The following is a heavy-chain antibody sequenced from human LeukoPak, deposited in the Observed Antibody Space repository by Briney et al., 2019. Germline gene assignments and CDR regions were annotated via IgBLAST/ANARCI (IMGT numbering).Heavy chain of an antibody. D-gene: IGHD6-19*01. Sequence: ASVKVSCKASGYTFSAYYMHWVRQAPGQGLEWMGWINPNSGYTKSAQKFQGRVTMTRDTSISTAYMELSSLRSEDTAVYYCARGGPVAATHKYFQHWGQGTLVTVSS. CDR3: ARGGPVAATHKYFQH. V-gene: IGHV1-2*02. CDR2: INPNSGYT. CDR1: GYTFSAYY. J-gene: IGHJ1*01.